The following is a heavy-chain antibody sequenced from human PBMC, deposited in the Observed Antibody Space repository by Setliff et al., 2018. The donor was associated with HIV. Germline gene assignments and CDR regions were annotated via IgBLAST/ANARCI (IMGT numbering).Heavy chain of an antibody. CDR3: AASSGWQRGDY. J-gene: IGHJ4*02. V-gene: IGHV4-4*07. CDR2: VYASGST. Sequence: ETLSLTCTVSGGSISGYYWSWIRQPAGKGLEWIGRVYASGSTNYNPSLKSRVTMSVDTSNNQFSLKLSSVTAADTAVYYCAASSGWQRGDYWGQGILVTVS. D-gene: IGHD6-25*01. CDR1: GGSISGYY.